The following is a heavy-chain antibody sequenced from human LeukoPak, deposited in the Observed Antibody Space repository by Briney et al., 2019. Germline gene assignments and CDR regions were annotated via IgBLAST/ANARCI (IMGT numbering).Heavy chain of an antibody. Sequence: TGGSLRLSCYASGFTFSTYEMTWVRQAPGKGLEWVSYISSSDNTIYYADSVKGRFTIPRYNAKSSLYLQMNSPRVEDTAVYYCTRGGNTGYYYNAFDIWGQGTMVTVSS. CDR1: GFTFSTYE. D-gene: IGHD3-22*01. V-gene: IGHV3-48*03. J-gene: IGHJ3*02. CDR3: TRGGNTGYYYNAFDI. CDR2: ISSSDNTI.